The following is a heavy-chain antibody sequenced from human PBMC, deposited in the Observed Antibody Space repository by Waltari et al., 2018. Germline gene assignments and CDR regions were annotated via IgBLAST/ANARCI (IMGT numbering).Heavy chain of an antibody. V-gene: IGHV1-2*02. Sequence: QVHLVQSGAEGRQPGASVRVSCQTYGYTFSDHYIYWVRQAPGQGLEWMGWINPKSGATNPAQKYQGRVTMTTDTSTNTVYMELRRLTSDDTAVYYCARDLFPNFWSGYGFDFWGQGTKVTVSS. J-gene: IGHJ3*01. CDR3: ARDLFPNFWSGYGFDF. CDR2: INPKSGAT. D-gene: IGHD3-3*01. CDR1: GYTFSDHY.